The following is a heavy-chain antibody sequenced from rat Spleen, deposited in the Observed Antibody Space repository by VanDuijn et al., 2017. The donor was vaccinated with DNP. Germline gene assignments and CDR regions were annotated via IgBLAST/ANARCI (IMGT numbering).Heavy chain of an antibody. Sequence: VQLKESGPGLVKPSQSLSLTCSVTGYSITSNYWAWIRKFPGNKMEWMGYISYSGSTGYNPFLKSRISITRDTSKNQFFLQLNSVTTEDIATYYCARGLNYGGFSYSWYFDFWGPGTMVTVSS. D-gene: IGHD1-11*01. CDR1: GYSITSNY. CDR2: ISYSGST. J-gene: IGHJ1*01. CDR3: ARGLNYGGFSYSWYFDF. V-gene: IGHV3-1*01.